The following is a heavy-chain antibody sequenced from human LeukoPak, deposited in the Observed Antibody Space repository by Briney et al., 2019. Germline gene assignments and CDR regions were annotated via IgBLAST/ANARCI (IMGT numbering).Heavy chain of an antibody. CDR1: GFTFSSYS. V-gene: IGHV3-21*01. CDR2: ISSSSSYI. CDR3: ASRGGRDGYKEFDY. Sequence: GGSLRLSCAASGFTFSSYSMNWVRQAPGKGLECGSSISSSSSYIYYADSVKGRFTISRDNAKNSLYLQMNSLRAEDTAVYYCASRGGRDGYKEFDYLGQGTLVTVS. J-gene: IGHJ4*02. D-gene: IGHD5-24*01.